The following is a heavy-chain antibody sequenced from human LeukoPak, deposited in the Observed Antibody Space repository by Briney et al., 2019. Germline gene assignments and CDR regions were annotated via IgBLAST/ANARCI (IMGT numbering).Heavy chain of an antibody. CDR3: AKAGYSTSSVIDY. CDR2: ITWDGGST. D-gene: IGHD6-6*01. CDR1: GFTFDDYA. Sequence: GGSLRLSCAASGFTFDDYAMHWVRQAPGKGLEWVSLITWDGGSTYYADSVKGRFTISRDNTKNSLYLQMNSLRAEDTYLYYCAKAGYSTSSVIDYWGQGTLVTVSS. V-gene: IGHV3-43D*03. J-gene: IGHJ4*02.